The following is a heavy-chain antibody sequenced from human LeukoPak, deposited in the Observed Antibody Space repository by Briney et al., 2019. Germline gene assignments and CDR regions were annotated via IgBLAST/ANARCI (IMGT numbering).Heavy chain of an antibody. J-gene: IGHJ4*02. D-gene: IGHD4/OR15-4a*01. CDR1: GGTFSSYA. V-gene: IGHV1-69*05. CDR3: ARDFSEYGAHQGVSMDY. Sequence: ASVKVSCKASGGTFSSYAISWVRQAPGQGLEWMGGIIPIFGTANYAQKFQGRVTITTDESTSTAYMELSSLRSEDTAVYYCARDFSEYGAHQGVSMDYWGLGTLVTVSS. CDR2: IIPIFGTA.